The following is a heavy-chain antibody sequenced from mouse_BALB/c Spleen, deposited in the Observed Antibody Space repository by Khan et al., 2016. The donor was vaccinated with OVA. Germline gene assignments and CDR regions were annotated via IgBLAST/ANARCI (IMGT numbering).Heavy chain of an antibody. V-gene: IGHV1-7*01. D-gene: IGHD2-3*01. CDR2: IDPTSGYT. Sequence: QMQLEESGAELAKPGASVKMSCKASGYTFTTYWLHWVKQRPGQGLEWIGYIDPTSGYTENNQKFKDKATLTTDKSSSTAYMQLSSLTSEDSAVYYCSRRGVYDIFAYWGQGTLVTVSA. CDR1: GYTFTTYW. J-gene: IGHJ3*01. CDR3: SRRGVYDIFAY.